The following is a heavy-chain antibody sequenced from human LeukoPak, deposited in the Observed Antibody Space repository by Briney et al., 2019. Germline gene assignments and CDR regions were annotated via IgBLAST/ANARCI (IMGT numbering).Heavy chain of an antibody. CDR1: GGSISSYY. Sequence: PSETLSLTCTVSGGSISSYYWSWIRQPAGKGLEWIGRIYSSRSTNYNPSLNSRVTMSVDTSKNQFSLKLSSVTAADTAVYYCARRDWNYWYFDLWGRGTLVTVCS. V-gene: IGHV4-4*07. CDR2: IYSSRST. CDR3: ARRDWNYWYFDL. J-gene: IGHJ2*01. D-gene: IGHD1-1*01.